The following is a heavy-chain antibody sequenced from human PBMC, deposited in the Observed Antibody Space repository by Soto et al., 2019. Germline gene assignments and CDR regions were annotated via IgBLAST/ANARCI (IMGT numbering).Heavy chain of an antibody. J-gene: IGHJ4*02. CDR1: GFTFSSYG. Sequence: QVQLVESGGGVVQPGRSLRLSCAASGFTFSSYGMHWVRQAPGKGLEWVAIISYDGSNTYYADSVKGRFTISRDNSKNTLYLQMQSLRAEDTSVYYCAKEGGLSGSYYISSSYYFDYWGQGTLVTVSS. CDR3: AKEGGLSGSYYISSSYYFDY. D-gene: IGHD1-26*01. V-gene: IGHV3-30*18. CDR2: ISYDGSNT.